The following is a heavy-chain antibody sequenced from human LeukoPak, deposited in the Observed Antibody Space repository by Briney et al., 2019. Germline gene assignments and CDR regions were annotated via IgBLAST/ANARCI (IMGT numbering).Heavy chain of an antibody. CDR1: GFTLSTYS. Sequence: GGSPRLPCAASGFTLSTYSMNWVRQAPGKGLEWVSSISSSATYMYYADSVKGRFTISRDNAKNSLYLQMNSLRAEDTAVYYCARGGVGLVIIPGWEYDYYGLDVWGQGTTVTVSS. D-gene: IGHD3/OR15-3a*01. V-gene: IGHV3-21*01. CDR3: ARGGVGLVIIPGWEYDYYGLDV. J-gene: IGHJ6*02. CDR2: ISSSATYM.